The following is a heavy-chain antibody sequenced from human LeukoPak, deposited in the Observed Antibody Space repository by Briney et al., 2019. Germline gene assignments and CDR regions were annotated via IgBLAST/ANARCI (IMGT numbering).Heavy chain of an antibody. J-gene: IGHJ4*02. Sequence: PSETLSLTCAVYGGSFSGYYWSWIRQPPGKGLEWIGEINHSGSTNYNPSLKSRVIISVDTSKNQFSLKLSSVTAADTAVYYCARGIYCSGGSCYYYFDYRGQGTLVTVSS. CDR2: INHSGST. CDR1: GGSFSGYY. CDR3: ARGIYCSGGSCYYYFDY. V-gene: IGHV4-34*01. D-gene: IGHD2-15*01.